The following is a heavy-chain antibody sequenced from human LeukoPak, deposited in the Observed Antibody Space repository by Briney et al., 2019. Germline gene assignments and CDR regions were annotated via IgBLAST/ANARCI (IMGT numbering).Heavy chain of an antibody. CDR1: GYTFSGYY. V-gene: IGHV1-2*02. CDR3: ARERGITMVRGAKYYFDY. Sequence: GASVEVSCKASGYTFSGYYMHWVRQAPGQGLEWMGWINPNSGGTKYAQKFQGRVTMTRDTSISTAYMELSRLRSEDTAVYYCARERGITMVRGAKYYFDYWGQGTLVTVSS. CDR2: INPNSGGT. J-gene: IGHJ4*02. D-gene: IGHD3-10*01.